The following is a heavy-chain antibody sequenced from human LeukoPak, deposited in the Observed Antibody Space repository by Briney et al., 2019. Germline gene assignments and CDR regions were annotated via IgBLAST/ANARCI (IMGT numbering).Heavy chain of an antibody. D-gene: IGHD3-16*01. J-gene: IGHJ3*02. CDR2: ISSNGGST. Sequence: PGGSLRLSCAASGFTFSSYAMHWVRQAPGKGLEYVSAISSNGGSTYYANSVKGRFTISRDNSKNTLYLQMNSLRAEDTAVYYCAKDWRPYIYDPLSAFDIWGQGTMVTVSS. CDR1: GFTFSSYA. CDR3: AKDWRPYIYDPLSAFDI. V-gene: IGHV3-64*01.